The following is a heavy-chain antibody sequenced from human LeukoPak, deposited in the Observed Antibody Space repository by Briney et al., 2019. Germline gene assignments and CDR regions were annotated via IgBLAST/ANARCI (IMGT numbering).Heavy chain of an antibody. CDR3: AYDSSGYYDFDY. CDR2: ISGSGGST. D-gene: IGHD3-22*01. J-gene: IGHJ4*02. V-gene: IGHV3-23*01. CDR1: GSTFSSYA. Sequence: GGSLRLSCAASGSTFSSYAMSWVRQAPGKGLEWVSAISGSGGSTYYADSVKGRFTISRDNSKNTLYLQMNSLRAEDTAVYYCAYDSSGYYDFDYWGQGTLVTVSS.